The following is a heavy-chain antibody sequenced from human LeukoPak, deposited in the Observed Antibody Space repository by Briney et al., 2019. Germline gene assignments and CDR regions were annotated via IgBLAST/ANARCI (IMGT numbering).Heavy chain of an antibody. CDR1: GYTLTGLS. Sequence: ASVKVSCKVSGYTLTGLSMHWVRQAPGKGLEWMGGFDPEDGETIYAQKFQGRVTMTEDTSTDTAYMELSSLRSEDTAVYYCATMPAYCGGDCYGFAFDIWGQGTMVTVSS. CDR3: ATMPAYCGGDCYGFAFDI. CDR2: FDPEDGET. V-gene: IGHV1-24*01. D-gene: IGHD2-21*02. J-gene: IGHJ3*02.